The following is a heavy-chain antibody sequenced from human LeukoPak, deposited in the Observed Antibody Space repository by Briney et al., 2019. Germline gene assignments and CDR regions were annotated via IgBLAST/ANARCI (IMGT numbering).Heavy chain of an antibody. CDR2: ISYDGSNK. J-gene: IGHJ4*02. CDR1: GFTFTSYA. CDR3: ARAGNGYNSHFDS. V-gene: IGHV3-30-3*01. D-gene: IGHD5-24*01. Sequence: PGGSLRLSCAASGFTFTSYAMHWVRQAPGKGLEWVAVISYDGSNKYYADSVKGRFTLSRDDSKNTLYLQLNSLRAEDTAIYYCARAGNGYNSHFDSWGQGTLVTVSS.